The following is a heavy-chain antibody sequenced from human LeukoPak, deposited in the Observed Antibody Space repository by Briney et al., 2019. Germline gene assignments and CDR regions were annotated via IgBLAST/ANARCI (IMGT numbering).Heavy chain of an antibody. Sequence: PSETLSLTCTVSGGSISSSSYYWGWLRRPPGKGLEWIGSIYYSGSTYYNPSLKSRVTISVDTSKNQFSMRLSSVTAADTAVYYCARARNIGPQKYYFDYWGQGTLVTVSS. CDR3: ARARNIGPQKYYFDY. V-gene: IGHV4-39*07. CDR2: IYYSGST. CDR1: GGSISSSSYY. D-gene: IGHD2/OR15-2a*01. J-gene: IGHJ4*02.